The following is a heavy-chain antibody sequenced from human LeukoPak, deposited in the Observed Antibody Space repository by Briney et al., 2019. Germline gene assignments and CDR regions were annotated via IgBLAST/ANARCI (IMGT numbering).Heavy chain of an antibody. CDR2: IYPRDGST. J-gene: IGHJ4*02. CDR1: GYSFTSNY. V-gene: IGHV1-46*01. Sequence: ASVKVSCKASGYSFTSNYIHWVRQAPGQGLEWMGMIYPRDGSTSYAQKFQGRVTVTRDTSTSTVYMELSSLRSEDTAVYYCARGPLSSSLYFDYWGQGTLVTVSS. D-gene: IGHD6-6*01. CDR3: ARGPLSSSLYFDY.